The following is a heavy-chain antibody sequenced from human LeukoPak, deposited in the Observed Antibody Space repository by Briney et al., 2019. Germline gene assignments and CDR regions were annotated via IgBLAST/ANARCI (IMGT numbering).Heavy chain of an antibody. J-gene: IGHJ4*02. CDR2: ISYDGSNE. D-gene: IGHD2-2*01. CDR3: ARGYCSSISCYLVY. V-gene: IGHV3-30-3*01. CDR1: GFTFRSYG. Sequence: GRSLRLSCAASGFTFRSYGMHWVRRAPGKGLEWVAVISYDGSNEYHADSVKGRFTISRDNSKNTLYLQMDSLRVDDTAIYYCARGYCSSISCYLVYWGQGTLVTVSS.